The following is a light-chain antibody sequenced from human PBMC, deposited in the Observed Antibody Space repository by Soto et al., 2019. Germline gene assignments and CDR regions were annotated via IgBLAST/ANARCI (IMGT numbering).Light chain of an antibody. J-gene: IGLJ2*01. CDR3: CSYAGSTTLEV. Sequence: QSVLTQPPSASGSPGQSVAISCTGTSSDVGGYNYVSWYQQHPGKAPKLMIYEGSKRPSGVSNRFSGSKSGNTASLTISGLQAEDEADYYCCSYAGSTTLEVFGGGTKLTVL. V-gene: IGLV2-23*01. CDR1: SSDVGGYNY. CDR2: EGS.